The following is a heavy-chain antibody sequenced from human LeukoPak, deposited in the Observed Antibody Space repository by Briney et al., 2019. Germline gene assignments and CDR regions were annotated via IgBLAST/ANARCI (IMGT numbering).Heavy chain of an antibody. CDR3: ARGLGYCSSTSCLTRGYNWFDP. CDR2: INHSGST. Sequence: SETLSLTCAAYGGSFSGYYWSWIRQPPGKGLEWIGEINHSGSTNYNPSLKSRVTISVDTSKNQFSLKLSSVTAADTAVYYCARGLGYCSSTSCLTRGYNWFDPWGQGTLVTVPS. D-gene: IGHD2-2*01. J-gene: IGHJ5*02. V-gene: IGHV4-34*01. CDR1: GGSFSGYY.